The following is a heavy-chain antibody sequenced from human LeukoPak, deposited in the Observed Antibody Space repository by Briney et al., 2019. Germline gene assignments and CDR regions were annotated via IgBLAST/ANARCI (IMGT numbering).Heavy chain of an antibody. CDR3: ARGYSNSWLGYFDY. D-gene: IGHD6-13*01. Sequence: GGSLRLSCAASGFTFSSYGMHWVRQAPGKGLEWVAVTSYDESSKYYADSVKGRFTISRDSSKNTLYLQMNSLRAEDTAVYYCARGYSNSWLGYFDYWGQGTLVTVSS. CDR1: GFTFSSYG. V-gene: IGHV3-30*03. J-gene: IGHJ4*02. CDR2: TSYDESSK.